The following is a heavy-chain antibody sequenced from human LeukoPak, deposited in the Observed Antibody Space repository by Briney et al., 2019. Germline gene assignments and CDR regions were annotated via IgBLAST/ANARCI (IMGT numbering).Heavy chain of an antibody. Sequence: GGSLRLSCAASGFTFSSYSMNWVRQAPGRGLEWVSSISTSSSYIYYVDSVKGRFAISRDNARKTLYLQMNSLRAEDTAVYYCARVASIIPSLAAFDIWGQGRMVTVSS. V-gene: IGHV3-21*01. J-gene: IGHJ3*02. D-gene: IGHD5-12*01. CDR3: ARVASIIPSLAAFDI. CDR2: ISTSSSYI. CDR1: GFTFSSYS.